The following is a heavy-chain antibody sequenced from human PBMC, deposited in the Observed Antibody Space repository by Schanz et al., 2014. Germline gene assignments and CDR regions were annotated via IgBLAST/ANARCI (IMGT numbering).Heavy chain of an antibody. J-gene: IGHJ3*02. D-gene: IGHD3-10*01. Sequence: QVQLQESGPGLVKPSETLSLTCTVSGGSISSEYWSWIRQPAGKGLEWIGRIYNSGKTNYNPSLESRVSMSVDTSKKQLSLKLRSVSAADTAVYYCARVVLGGDAFDIWGQGTMXTVSS. CDR3: ARVVLGGDAFDI. CDR1: GGSISSEY. CDR2: IYNSGKT. V-gene: IGHV4-4*07.